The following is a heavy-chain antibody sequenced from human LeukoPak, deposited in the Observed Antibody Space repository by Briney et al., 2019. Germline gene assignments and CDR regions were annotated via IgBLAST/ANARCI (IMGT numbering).Heavy chain of an antibody. CDR2: IIPIFGTA. CDR1: GGTFSTYG. V-gene: IGHV1-69*06. CDR3: VRNRKFTSDYDYYMDV. D-gene: IGHD1-14*01. J-gene: IGHJ6*03. Sequence: GASVKVSCKASGGTFSTYGIGWVRQAPGQGLEWMGGIIPIFGTANYAQKFQGRVTITADKSTSTAYMELSSLRSDDTAVYYCVRNRKFTSDYDYYMDVWGKGTTVIVSS.